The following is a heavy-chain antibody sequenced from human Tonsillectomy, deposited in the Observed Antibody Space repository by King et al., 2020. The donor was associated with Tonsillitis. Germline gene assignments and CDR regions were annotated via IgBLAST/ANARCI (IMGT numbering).Heavy chain of an antibody. CDR2: FYYSGST. V-gene: IGHV4-59*01. D-gene: IGHD2-2*01. CDR1: GGSISTYY. CDR3: ARGGRSSSSPYYYFYYYMDV. J-gene: IGHJ6*03. Sequence: VQLQESGPGLVKPSETLSLTCTVSGGSISTYYWSWIRQPPGKGLELIGYFYYSGSTNYNPSLKSRVTISMDTSKNQFSLKLSSVTAADTAAHYCARGGRSSSSPYYYFYYYMDVWGKGTTVTVSS.